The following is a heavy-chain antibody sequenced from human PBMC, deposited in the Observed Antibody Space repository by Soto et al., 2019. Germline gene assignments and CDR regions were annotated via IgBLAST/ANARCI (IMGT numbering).Heavy chain of an antibody. D-gene: IGHD6-19*01. J-gene: IGHJ5*02. CDR1: GYTFTSYY. CDR3: ARDQTTHRKARAVAVSLTFDP. Sequence: ASVKVSCKASGYTFTSYYMHWVRQAPGQGLEWMGIINPSGGSTSYAQKFQGRVTMTRDTSTSTVYMELSSLRSEDTAVYYCARDQTTHRKARAVAVSLTFDPWGQGTLVTVSS. CDR2: INPSGGST. V-gene: IGHV1-46*01.